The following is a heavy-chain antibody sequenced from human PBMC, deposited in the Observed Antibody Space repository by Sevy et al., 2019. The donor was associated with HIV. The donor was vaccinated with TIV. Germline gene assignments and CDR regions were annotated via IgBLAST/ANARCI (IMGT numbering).Heavy chain of an antibody. V-gene: IGHV1-46*02. Sequence: ASVKVSCKASGYTFNNYYMHWVRQAPGQGLEWMGIINPSGGSTSYAQKFQGRVTMTRDTSTGIVYMELSSLRSEDTAVYYCARDLTIFGVIPDYWGQGTLVTVSS. CDR1: GYTFNNYY. J-gene: IGHJ4*02. CDR3: ARDLTIFGVIPDY. D-gene: IGHD3-3*01. CDR2: INPSGGST.